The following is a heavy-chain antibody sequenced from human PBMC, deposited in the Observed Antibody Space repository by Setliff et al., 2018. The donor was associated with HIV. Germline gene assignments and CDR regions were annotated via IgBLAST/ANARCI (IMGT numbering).Heavy chain of an antibody. V-gene: IGHV1-69*06. CDR1: GGTFSTYS. CDR2: IIPIFGKT. Sequence: SVKVSCKGLGGTFSTYSLSWVRQAPGQGLEWMGGIIPIFGKTNYAQKFQGRVTITADKSTTTAFMDLSGLRSEDTAVYYCAENRSPSIFSAPTNAFDIWGQGTMVTVS. CDR3: AENRSPSIFSAPTNAFDI. D-gene: IGHD3-9*01. J-gene: IGHJ3*02.